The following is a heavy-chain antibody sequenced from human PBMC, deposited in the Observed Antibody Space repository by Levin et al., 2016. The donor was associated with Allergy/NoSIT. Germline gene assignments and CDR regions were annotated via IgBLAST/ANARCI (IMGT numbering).Heavy chain of an antibody. CDR3: AKDAGSYWRADY. CDR2: ISESGDNT. V-gene: IGHV3-23*01. Sequence: WIRQPPGKGLEWVSGISESGDNTYYADSVKGRFTISRDSSKNTLYLQMSSLTAEDTALYYCAKDAGSYWRADYWGQGTLVTVSS. J-gene: IGHJ4*02. D-gene: IGHD1-26*01.